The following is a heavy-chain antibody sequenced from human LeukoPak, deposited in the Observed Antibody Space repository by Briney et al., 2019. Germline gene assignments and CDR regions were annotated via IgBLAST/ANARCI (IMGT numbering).Heavy chain of an antibody. CDR3: ARQRDSSGWVSNWFDP. D-gene: IGHD6-19*01. J-gene: IGHJ5*02. CDR2: IHYSGST. Sequence: SETLSLTCAVSGGSISSSNWWSWVRQPPGKGLEWIGSIHYSGSTYYNPSLKSRVTISVDTSKNQFSLKLSSVTAADTAVYYCARQRDSSGWVSNWFDPWGQGTLVTVSS. V-gene: IGHV4-39*01. CDR1: GGSISSSNW.